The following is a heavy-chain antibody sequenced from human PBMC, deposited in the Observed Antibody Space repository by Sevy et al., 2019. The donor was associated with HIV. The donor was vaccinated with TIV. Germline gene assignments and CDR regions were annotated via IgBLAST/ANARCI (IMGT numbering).Heavy chain of an antibody. CDR2: ISSSGSTI. J-gene: IGHJ4*02. Sequence: GGSLRLSCAASGFTFSDYYMSWIRQAPGKGLEWGSYISSSGSTIYYADSVKGRFTISRDNAKNSLYLQMNSLRAEDTAVYYCASGFETLWFGELLPNDYWGQGTLVTVSS. CDR1: GFTFSDYY. D-gene: IGHD3-10*01. CDR3: ASGFETLWFGELLPNDY. V-gene: IGHV3-11*01.